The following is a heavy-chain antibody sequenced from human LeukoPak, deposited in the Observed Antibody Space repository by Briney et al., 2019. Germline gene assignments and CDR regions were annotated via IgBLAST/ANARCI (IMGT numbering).Heavy chain of an antibody. V-gene: IGHV1-2*02. CDR1: GYTFSGFY. Sequence: GASVKVSCKASGYTFSGFYINWVRQAPGQGLEWMGWINPKNGDTHYAQDSLGRVTMTRDTSISTAYMELSRLTSDDTAVYYCARDGRLRNGYDNFYIWGQGTLVTVSS. CDR2: INPKNGDT. CDR3: ARDGRLRNGYDNFYI. J-gene: IGHJ4*02. D-gene: IGHD5-18*01.